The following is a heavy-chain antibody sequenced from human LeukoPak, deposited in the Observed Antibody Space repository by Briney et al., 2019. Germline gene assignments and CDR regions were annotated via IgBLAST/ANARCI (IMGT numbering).Heavy chain of an antibody. D-gene: IGHD6-13*01. Sequence: SETLSLTCSVSGGSISSYYWTWIRQPPGKGLEWIGYISYSGNTIYNPSLKSRVTISVDTSKNQFSLKLSSVTAADTAVYYCARVSSSWYEDWYFDLWGRGTLVSVSS. CDR1: GGSISSYY. CDR3: ARVSSSWYEDWYFDL. V-gene: IGHV4-59*01. J-gene: IGHJ2*01. CDR2: ISYSGNT.